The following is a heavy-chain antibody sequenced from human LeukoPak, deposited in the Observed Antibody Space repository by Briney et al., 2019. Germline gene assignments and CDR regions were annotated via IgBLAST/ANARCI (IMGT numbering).Heavy chain of an antibody. D-gene: IGHD3-16*01. Sequence: GGSLRLSCAASGFTFSSSWMSWVRQAPGKGLEWVANIKQDGSERYYVDSVKGRFTISRDNAKNSLYLQMNSLRAEDTAVYYCARDKFGGTDYWGQGTLVTVSS. CDR2: IKQDGSER. J-gene: IGHJ4*02. CDR1: GFTFSSSW. CDR3: ARDKFGGTDY. V-gene: IGHV3-7*01.